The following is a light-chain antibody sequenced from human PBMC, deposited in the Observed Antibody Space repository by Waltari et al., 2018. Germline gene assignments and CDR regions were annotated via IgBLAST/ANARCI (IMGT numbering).Light chain of an antibody. J-gene: IGKJ1*01. CDR2: NAS. Sequence: EILLTQSPGTLSLSPGERATLSCRASQSVTRALAWYQQKPGQAPRLLIYNASNRATGIPDRFSGSGSGTDFSLTISRLEPEDFAVYYCQHYVRLPATFGQGTKVEI. CDR3: QHYVRLPAT. V-gene: IGKV3-20*01. CDR1: QSVTRA.